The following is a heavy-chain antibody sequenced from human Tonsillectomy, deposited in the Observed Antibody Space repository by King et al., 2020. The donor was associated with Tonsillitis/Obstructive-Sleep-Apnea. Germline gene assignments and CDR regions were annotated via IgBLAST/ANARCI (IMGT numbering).Heavy chain of an antibody. CDR3: ARDGLYCSGGSCSGYYYYYMDV. D-gene: IGHD2-15*01. V-gene: IGHV1-2*06. CDR1: VYTFTGYY. CDR2: INPNSGGT. Sequence: QLVQSGAEVKKPGASVKVSCKASVYTFTGYYMHWVRQAPGQGLEGMGRINPNSGGTNYAQKVQGRVTMTRDTSISTAYMELSRLRSDDTAVYYCARDGLYCSGGSCSGYYYYYMDVWGKGTTVTVSS. J-gene: IGHJ6*03.